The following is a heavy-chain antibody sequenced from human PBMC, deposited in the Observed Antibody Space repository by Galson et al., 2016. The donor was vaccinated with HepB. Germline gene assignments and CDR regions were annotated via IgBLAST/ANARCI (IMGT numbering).Heavy chain of an antibody. Sequence: SVKVSCKASGYGFTIYDINWVRQAPGQGLEWMGWMNPASGDTGYAQKFQGRVTMTRDTSITTAYMELSSLRSDDTAVYYCTRGPDIRASARSREAQYRGQGTVVTVSA. CDR2: MNPASGDT. J-gene: IGHJ1*01. V-gene: IGHV1-8*01. CDR1: GYGFTIYD. D-gene: IGHD2-15*01. CDR3: TRGPDIRASARSREAQY.